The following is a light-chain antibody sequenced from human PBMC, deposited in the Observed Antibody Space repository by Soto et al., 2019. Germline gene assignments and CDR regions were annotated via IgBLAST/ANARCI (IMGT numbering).Light chain of an antibody. Sequence: QSVLTQPASVSGSPEQSITISCTGTSSDVGSYNLVSWYQQHPGKAPKLMIYEGSKRPSGVSNRFSGSKTGNTASLTVSGLQPEDEADYYCSSYAGFDMAVFGTGTQVTVL. CDR3: SSYAGFDMAV. CDR2: EGS. J-gene: IGLJ1*01. CDR1: SSDVGSYNL. V-gene: IGLV2-14*02.